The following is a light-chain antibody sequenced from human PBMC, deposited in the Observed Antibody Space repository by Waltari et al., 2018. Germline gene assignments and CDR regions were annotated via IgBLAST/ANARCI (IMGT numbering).Light chain of an antibody. CDR2: EAS. CDR1: SRAVGPFIL. J-gene: IGLJ3*02. V-gene: IGLV2-23*01. CDR3: CSYAGSGSWV. Sequence: QSALTQPASESGSHGQSITISCLCPSRAVGPFILVPWYQHHPGKAPKLIVFEASKRPSGVSNRFSGSKAANTASLIISGLQADDEADYYCCSYAGSGSWVFGGGTKVTVI.